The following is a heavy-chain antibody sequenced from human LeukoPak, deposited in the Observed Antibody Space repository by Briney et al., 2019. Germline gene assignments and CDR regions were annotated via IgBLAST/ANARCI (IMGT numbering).Heavy chain of an antibody. CDR1: GGSISSGDYY. V-gene: IGHV4-61*08. D-gene: IGHD6-19*01. CDR2: IYYSGST. Sequence: TSSETLSLTCTVSGGSISSGDYYWSWIRQPPGKGLEWIGYIYYSGSTNYNPSLKSRVTISVDTSKNQFSLKLSSVTAADTAVYYCARGAVAGHGMDVWGQGTTVTVSS. CDR3: ARGAVAGHGMDV. J-gene: IGHJ6*02.